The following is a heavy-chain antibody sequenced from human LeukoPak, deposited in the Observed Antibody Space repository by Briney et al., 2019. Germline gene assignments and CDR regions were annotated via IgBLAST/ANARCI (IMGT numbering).Heavy chain of an antibody. CDR3: ASLRYFDWLRWVDAFDI. Sequence: PSETLSLTCTVSGGSISYYYWSWIRQPPGKGLEWIGYIYYSGSTNYNPSLKSRVTISVDTSKNQFSLKLSSVTAADTAVYYCASLRYFDWLRWVDAFDIWGQGTMVTVSS. CDR1: GGSISYYY. V-gene: IGHV4-59*01. J-gene: IGHJ3*02. D-gene: IGHD3-9*01. CDR2: IYYSGST.